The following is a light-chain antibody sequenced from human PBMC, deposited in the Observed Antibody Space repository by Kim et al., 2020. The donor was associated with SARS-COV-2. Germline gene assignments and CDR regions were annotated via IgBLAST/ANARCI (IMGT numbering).Light chain of an antibody. J-gene: IGLJ7*01. CDR2: YDV. Sequence: VAPGKTATITCGGDNIGSKNVHWYQQKPGQAPILVIYYDVDRPSGNPERFSGSKSANTATLTINRAEAGDEADYYCQVWDGSRAVFGGGTQLTVL. CDR1: NIGSKN. V-gene: IGLV3-21*04. CDR3: QVWDGSRAV.